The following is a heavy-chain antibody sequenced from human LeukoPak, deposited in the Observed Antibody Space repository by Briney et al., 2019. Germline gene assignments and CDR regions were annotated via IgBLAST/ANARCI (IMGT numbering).Heavy chain of an antibody. J-gene: IGHJ4*02. V-gene: IGHV3-21*01. CDR3: AREGNDYYYDQ. CDR2: ITGDCKYI. D-gene: IGHD3-16*01. CDR1: GFIFKTYT. Sequence: GGSLRLSCAASGFIFKTYTMTWVRQAPGKGLEWVSSITGDCKYITYADSVKGRFTISRDNAKNSLYLQVAILRGDDTATYYCAREGNDYYYDQWGQGTLVTVSP.